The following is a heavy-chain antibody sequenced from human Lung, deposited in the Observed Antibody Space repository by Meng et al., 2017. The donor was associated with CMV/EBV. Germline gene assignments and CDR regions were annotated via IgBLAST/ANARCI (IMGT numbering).Heavy chain of an antibody. CDR2: IYYSGST. Sequence: ESLKISCTVSGGSISSYYWSWIRQPPGKGLEWIGYIYYSGSTNYNPSLRSRVTISVDTSKNQFSLKLSSVTAADTAVYYCARVDGTYYDFWSGSVGSWFDPWGQGTRVTVSS. J-gene: IGHJ5*02. V-gene: IGHV4-59*01. CDR3: ARVDGTYYDFWSGSVGSWFDP. D-gene: IGHD3-3*01. CDR1: GGSISSYY.